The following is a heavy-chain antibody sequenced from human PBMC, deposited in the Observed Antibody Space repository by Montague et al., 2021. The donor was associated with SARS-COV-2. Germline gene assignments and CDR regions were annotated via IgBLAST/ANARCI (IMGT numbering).Heavy chain of an antibody. J-gene: IGHJ4*02. Sequence: PALVKPTQTLTLTCTFSGFSRSTSGMCVSWIRQPPGKALEWLTLIDWDDDKYYSTSLKTRLTIYKDTSKNQVVLTMTNMDPVDTATYYCARNYGTTVVTRAFDYWGQGTLVTVSS. CDR1: GFSRSTSGMC. CDR3: ARNYGTTVVTRAFDY. CDR2: IDWDDDK. V-gene: IGHV2-70*01. D-gene: IGHD4-23*01.